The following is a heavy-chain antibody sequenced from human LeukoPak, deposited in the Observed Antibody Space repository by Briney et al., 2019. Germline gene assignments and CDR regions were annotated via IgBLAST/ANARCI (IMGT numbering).Heavy chain of an antibody. CDR3: AKLYTMIAAAGLNWFDP. J-gene: IGHJ5*02. CDR2: ISGSGGST. CDR1: GFTFSSYA. D-gene: IGHD6-13*01. V-gene: IGHV3-23*01. Sequence: PGGSLRLSCAASGFTFSSYAMSWVRQAPGKGLEWVSAISGSGGSTYYADSVKGRFTISRDNSKNTLYLQMNSLRAEDTAVYYCAKLYTMIAAAGLNWFDPWGQGTLVTVSS.